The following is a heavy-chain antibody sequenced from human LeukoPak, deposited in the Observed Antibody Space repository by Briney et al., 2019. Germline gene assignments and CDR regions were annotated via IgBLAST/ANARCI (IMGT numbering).Heavy chain of an antibody. J-gene: IGHJ4*02. CDR1: GFTFSSYS. CDR3: AKDRVVVMPASLNY. CDR2: ISGSGDDT. Sequence: GGSLRLSCAASGFTFSSYSMNWVRQVPGTGLEWDSGISGSGDDTYYADFVKGRFTISRDNSKNTLYLQMNSLRAEDTAVYYCAKDRVVVMPASLNYWGQGTLVTVSS. V-gene: IGHV3-23*01. D-gene: IGHD2-2*01.